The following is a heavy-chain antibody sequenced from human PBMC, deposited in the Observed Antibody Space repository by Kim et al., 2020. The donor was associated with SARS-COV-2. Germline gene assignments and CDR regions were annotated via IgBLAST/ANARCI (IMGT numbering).Heavy chain of an antibody. Sequence: SVKVSCKASGGTFSSYAISWVRQAPGQGLEWMGGIIPIFGTANYAQKFQGRVTITADESTSTAYMELSSLRSEDTAVYYCARGGISSRMYYYDSSGYGGFDWGQGTLVTVSS. D-gene: IGHD3-22*01. CDR3: ARGGISSRMYYYDSSGYGGFD. CDR1: GGTFSSYA. V-gene: IGHV1-69*13. J-gene: IGHJ4*02. CDR2: IIPIFGTA.